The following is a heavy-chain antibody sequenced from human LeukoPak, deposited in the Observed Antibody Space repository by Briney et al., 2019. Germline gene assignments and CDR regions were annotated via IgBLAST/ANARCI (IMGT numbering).Heavy chain of an antibody. V-gene: IGHV4-59*01. CDR3: ARGRYSYYFDY. D-gene: IGHD5-18*01. J-gene: IGHJ4*02. CDR1: GGSISSYY. CDR2: IYYSGST. Sequence: SETLSLTCTVSGGSISSYYWSWIRQPPGEGLEWIGYIYYSGSTNYNPSLKSRVTISVDTSKNQFSLKLSSVTAADTAVYYCARGRYSYYFDYWGQGTLVTVSS.